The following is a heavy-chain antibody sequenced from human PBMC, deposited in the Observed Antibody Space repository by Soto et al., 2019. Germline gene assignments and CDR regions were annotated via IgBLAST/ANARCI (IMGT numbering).Heavy chain of an antibody. V-gene: IGHV1-18*01. CDR2: ISGYNGNT. CDR3: AREGPAPYYYDGMDV. J-gene: IGHJ6*02. Sequence: QVQLVQSRGEVKKPGASVKVSCKTSGYSFTTYGISWVRQAPGQGLEWMGWISGYNGNTNYAQKLQGRVTMTTDTATSTAYMELRSLRSDDTAVYYWAREGPAPYYYDGMDVGAKGARSPSP. CDR1: GYSFTTYG.